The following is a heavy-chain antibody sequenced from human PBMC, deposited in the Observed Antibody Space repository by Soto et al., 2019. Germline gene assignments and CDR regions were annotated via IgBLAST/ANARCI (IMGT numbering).Heavy chain of an antibody. Sequence: GGSLRLSCAASGFIFSGYWMNWVRQAPGKGLEWAANIKQDGSEKYYVDSVKGRFTISRDNAKNSVYLQMNSLRAEDTAVYYCVRGSLGDEDYYYAIDVWGQGNTVTVSS. CDR2: IKQDGSEK. J-gene: IGHJ6*02. CDR1: GFIFSGYW. V-gene: IGHV3-7*01. CDR3: VRGSLGDEDYYYAIDV. D-gene: IGHD3-16*01.